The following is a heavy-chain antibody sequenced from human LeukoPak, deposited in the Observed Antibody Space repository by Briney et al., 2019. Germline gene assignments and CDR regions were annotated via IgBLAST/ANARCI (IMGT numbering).Heavy chain of an antibody. CDR1: GESISSHY. J-gene: IGHJ6*03. CDR2: VTNSGTT. V-gene: IGHV4-59*11. Sequence: SETLSLTCNVSGESISSHYWSWTRQSPGKGLEWSDYVTNSGTTKFNPSLKSRVTISRDTSKNQISLRLSSVTAADTAVYYCARVRGSSGSYEYYHYMDVWGKGTTVTISS. CDR3: ARVRGSSGSYEYYHYMDV. D-gene: IGHD1-26*01.